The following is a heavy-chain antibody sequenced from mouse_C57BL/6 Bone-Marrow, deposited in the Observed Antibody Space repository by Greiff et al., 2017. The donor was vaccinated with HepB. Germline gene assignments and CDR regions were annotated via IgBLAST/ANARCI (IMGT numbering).Heavy chain of an antibody. CDR3: ASYSGSRSFAY. CDR1: GYTFTSYW. CDR2: IYPGSGST. J-gene: IGHJ3*01. D-gene: IGHD1-1*01. Sequence: QVQLQQPGAELVKPGASVKMSCKASGYTFTSYWITWVKQRPGQGLEWIGDIYPGSGSTNYNEKFKAKATRTVDTSSSTAYMQLSSLTSEDSAVYYCASYSGSRSFAYWGQGPLVPVSA. V-gene: IGHV1-55*01.